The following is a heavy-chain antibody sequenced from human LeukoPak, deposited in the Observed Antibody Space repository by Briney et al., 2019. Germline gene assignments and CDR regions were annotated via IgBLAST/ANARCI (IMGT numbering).Heavy chain of an antibody. Sequence: GASVKVSCKASGYTFTSYDINWVRQATGQGLEWMGWMNPNSGNTGYAQELQGRVTMTTDTSTSTAYMELRSLRSDDTAVYYCARDYYGSGPRALDIWGQGTMVTVSS. CDR2: MNPNSGNT. J-gene: IGHJ3*02. CDR3: ARDYYGSGPRALDI. CDR1: GYTFTSYD. D-gene: IGHD3-10*01. V-gene: IGHV1-8*01.